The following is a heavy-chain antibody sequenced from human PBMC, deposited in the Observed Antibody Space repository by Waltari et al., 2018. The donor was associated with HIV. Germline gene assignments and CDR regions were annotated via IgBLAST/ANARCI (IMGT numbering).Heavy chain of an antibody. J-gene: IGHJ3*02. CDR2: IYPADSDT. CDR3: ARRLVGADAFEI. D-gene: IGHD1-26*01. CDR1: GYSFTSYW. Sequence: EVQLVQSGAEVKKPGQSLKISCKGSGYSFTSYWIGWVRQAPGTGLEWMGDIYPADSDTTYNPSFRGQVTISVDTSISTAYVQWRSLNASDTAVYFCARRLVGADAFEIWGQGTEVIVSS. V-gene: IGHV5-51*03.